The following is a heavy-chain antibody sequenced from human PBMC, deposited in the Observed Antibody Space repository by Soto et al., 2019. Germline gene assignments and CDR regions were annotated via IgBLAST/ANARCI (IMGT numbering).Heavy chain of an antibody. J-gene: IGHJ6*03. V-gene: IGHV3-21*01. D-gene: IGHD5-12*01. CDR3: ARAKDDSAFDYNFYYHYIDV. CDR2: ISSSSTYI. Sequence: EVQLVESGGGLVKPGESLRLSCAASGFTFSKYSVNWVRQAPGKGLEWVSAISSSSTYIYYADSVRGRFTISRDNAKDSLYLQMSSLRAEDTAVYYCARAKDDSAFDYNFYYHYIDVWGKGTTVTVSS. CDR1: GFTFSKYS.